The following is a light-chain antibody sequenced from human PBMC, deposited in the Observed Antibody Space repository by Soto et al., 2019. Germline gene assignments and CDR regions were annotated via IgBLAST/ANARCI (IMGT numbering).Light chain of an antibody. CDR2: AAS. CDR1: EGIRND. Sequence: DIQTTQSPPSLSASVGDRVNITCRASEGIRNDLGWYQQKPGKAPKRLIFAASSLQSGVPSRFSGSGSGTDFTLTISSLQPEDFATYYCLQYKNSPITFGQGTRLEIK. V-gene: IGKV1-17*01. J-gene: IGKJ5*01. CDR3: LQYKNSPIT.